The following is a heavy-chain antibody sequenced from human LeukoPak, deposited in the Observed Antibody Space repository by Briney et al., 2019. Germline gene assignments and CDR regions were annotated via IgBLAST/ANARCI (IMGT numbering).Heavy chain of an antibody. CDR1: GFTFSTYA. CDR3: ARVPSGYHKYYFDY. Sequence: GGSLRLSCAASGFTFSTYAMSWVRQAPGKGLEWVSSISSSSSYIYYADSVKGRFTISRDNAKNSLYLQMNSLRAEDTAVYYCARVPSGYHKYYFDYWGQGTLVTVSS. J-gene: IGHJ4*02. CDR2: ISSSSSYI. D-gene: IGHD5-12*01. V-gene: IGHV3-21*01.